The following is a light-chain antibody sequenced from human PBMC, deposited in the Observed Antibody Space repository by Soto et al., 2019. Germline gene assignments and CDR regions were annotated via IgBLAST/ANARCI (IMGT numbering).Light chain of an antibody. CDR3: GSYASSSTFYG. CDR2: DVS. J-gene: IGLJ1*01. Sequence: QSVLAQPASVSGSPGQSITISCTGTSSDVGGYNYVSWYQQHSGKAPKLMIYDVSNRPSGVSNRFSGSKSGNTASLTISGLQAEDEADYYCGSYASSSTFYGFGTGTKVTVL. V-gene: IGLV2-14*01. CDR1: SSDVGGYNY.